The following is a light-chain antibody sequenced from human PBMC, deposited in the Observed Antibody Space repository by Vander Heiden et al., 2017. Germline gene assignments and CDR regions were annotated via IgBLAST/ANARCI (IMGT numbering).Light chain of an antibody. CDR2: GAS. CDR3: QQYGSSPRIT. V-gene: IGKV3-20*01. J-gene: IGKJ5*01. CDR1: QSVSSSY. Sequence: EIVLTHSPGPLPSSPGARATLSCRASQSVSSSYLAWYQQKPGQAPRLLIYGASSRATGIPDRFSGSGSGTDFTLTISRLEPEDCAVYYCQQYGSSPRITFGQGTRLEIK.